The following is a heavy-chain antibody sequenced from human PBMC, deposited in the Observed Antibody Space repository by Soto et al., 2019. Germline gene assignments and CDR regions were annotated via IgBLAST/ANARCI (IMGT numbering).Heavy chain of an antibody. CDR3: ARERYQPLRAYYFDY. CDR2: ISSSSSYI. V-gene: IGHV3-21*01. D-gene: IGHD2-2*01. J-gene: IGHJ4*02. Sequence: PGGSLRLSCAASGFTFSSYSMNWVRQAPGKGLEWVSSISSSSSYIYYADSVKGRFTISRDNAKNSLYLQMNSLRAEDTAVYYCARERYQPLRAYYFDYWGQGTLVTVSS. CDR1: GFTFSSYS.